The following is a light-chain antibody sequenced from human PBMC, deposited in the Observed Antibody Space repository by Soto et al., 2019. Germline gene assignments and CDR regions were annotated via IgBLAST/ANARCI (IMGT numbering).Light chain of an antibody. J-gene: IGLJ2*01. V-gene: IGLV2-8*01. CDR1: SSDVGGYNY. CDR2: EVS. Sequence: QSALTQPPSASGSPGQSVTISCTGASSDVGGYNYVSWYQQHPGKAPKLMIYEVSKRPSGVPDRFSGSKSGNTASLTVSGLQAEDEADYYCTSSAGSNNLIFGGGTKLTLL. CDR3: TSSAGSNNLI.